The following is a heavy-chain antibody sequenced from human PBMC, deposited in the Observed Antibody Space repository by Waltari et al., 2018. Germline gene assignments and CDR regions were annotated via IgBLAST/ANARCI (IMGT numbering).Heavy chain of an antibody. V-gene: IGHV3-23*01. CDR2: ISGSGGST. D-gene: IGHD3-3*01. Sequence: EVQLLESGGGLVQPGGSLRLSCAASGFTFSSYAMSWVRTAPGQGPGWVSAISGSGGSTYYADSVKGRFTISRDNSKNTLYLQMNSLRAEDTAVYYCAKDYTNYDFWSGYKGPYFDYWGQGTLVTVSS. CDR1: GFTFSSYA. CDR3: AKDYTNYDFWSGYKGPYFDY. J-gene: IGHJ4*02.